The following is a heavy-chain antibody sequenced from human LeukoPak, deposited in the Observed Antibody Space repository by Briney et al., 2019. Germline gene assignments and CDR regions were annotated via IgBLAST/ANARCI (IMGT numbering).Heavy chain of an antibody. CDR3: ARGGWYSSSWSFDY. V-gene: IGHV4-59*01. Sequence: SETLSLTCTVSGGSISTYYWSWVRQPPGKGLEWIGYIYYSGGTNYNPSLKSRVTISVDTSRNQFSLKLSSVTAADTAVYYCARGGWYSSSWSFDYWGQGTLVTVSS. CDR1: GGSISTYY. D-gene: IGHD6-13*01. J-gene: IGHJ4*02. CDR2: IYYSGGT.